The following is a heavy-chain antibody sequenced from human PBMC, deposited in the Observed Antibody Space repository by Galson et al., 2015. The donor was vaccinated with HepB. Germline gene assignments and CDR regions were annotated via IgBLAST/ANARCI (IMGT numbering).Heavy chain of an antibody. V-gene: IGHV3-23*01. D-gene: IGHD3-9*01. CDR2: ITGSGDST. CDR1: GFTFSSYA. Sequence: SLRLSCAASGFTFSSYAMTWVRQAPGKGLEWVSAITGSGDSTYYATTVKGRFTISRDNSQNTLYLQLNSLRAEDTAVYYCAKARYSWHFDLWGRGTLVTVSS. J-gene: IGHJ2*01. CDR3: AKARYSWHFDL.